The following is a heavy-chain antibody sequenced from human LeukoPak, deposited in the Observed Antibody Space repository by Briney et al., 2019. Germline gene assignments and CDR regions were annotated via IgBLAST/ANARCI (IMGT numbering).Heavy chain of an antibody. Sequence: ASVKVSCKASGGTFSSYAISWVRQAPGQVLEWMGGIIPIFGTANYAQKFQGRVTITTDESTSTAYMELSSLRSEDTAVYYCASVHRSGYYYWGQGTLVPVSS. D-gene: IGHD3-22*01. CDR1: GGTFSSYA. CDR3: ASVHRSGYYY. V-gene: IGHV1-69*05. J-gene: IGHJ4*02. CDR2: IIPIFGTA.